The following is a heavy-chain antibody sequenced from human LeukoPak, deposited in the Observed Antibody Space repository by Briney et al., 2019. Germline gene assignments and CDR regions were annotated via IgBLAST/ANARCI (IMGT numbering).Heavy chain of an antibody. CDR3: AVGYYDSSGDDAFDI. Sequence: PSETLSLTCTVSGGSISSSSYYWGWIRQPPGKGLEWIGSIYYSGSTYYNPSLKSRVTISVDTSKNQFSLKLSSVTAADTAVYYCAVGYYDSSGDDAFDIWGQGTMVTVSS. D-gene: IGHD3-22*01. V-gene: IGHV4-39*07. CDR1: GGSISSSSYY. CDR2: IYYSGST. J-gene: IGHJ3*02.